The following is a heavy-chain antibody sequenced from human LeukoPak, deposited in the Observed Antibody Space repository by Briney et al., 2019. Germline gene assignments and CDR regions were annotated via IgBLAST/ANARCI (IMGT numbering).Heavy chain of an antibody. D-gene: IGHD3-16*01. V-gene: IGHV3-20*04. CDR1: GFTFSSYA. CDR2: INWNGGST. CDR3: AREYSLYDYVWGSYLLRDYYYMDV. Sequence: PGGSLRLSCAASGFTFSSYAMSWVRQAPGKGLEWVSGINWNGGSTGYADSVKGRFTISRDNAKNSLYLQMNSLRAEDTALYYCAREYSLYDYVWGSYLLRDYYYMDVWGKGTTVTVSS. J-gene: IGHJ6*03.